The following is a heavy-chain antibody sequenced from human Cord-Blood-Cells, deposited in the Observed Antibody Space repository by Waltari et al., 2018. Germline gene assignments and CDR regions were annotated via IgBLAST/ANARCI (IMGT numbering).Heavy chain of an antibody. CDR3: AAQYYDFWSGYYYYYGMDV. V-gene: IGHV1-69*06. D-gene: IGHD3-3*01. J-gene: IGHJ6*02. Sequence: QVQLVQSGAEVKKPGSSVKVYCKASGGTFSSYAISWVRQAHGQGLEWMGVIIPIFGTANYAQKFQGRVTITADKSTSTAYMELSSLRSEDTAVYYCAAQYYDFWSGYYYYYGMDVWGQGTTVTVSS. CDR2: IIPIFGTA. CDR1: GGTFSSYA.